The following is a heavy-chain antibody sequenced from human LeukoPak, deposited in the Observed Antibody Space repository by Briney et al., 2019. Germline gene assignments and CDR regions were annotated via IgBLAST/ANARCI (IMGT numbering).Heavy chain of an antibody. D-gene: IGHD3-3*01. CDR1: GGTFSSYA. J-gene: IGHJ6*02. CDR2: IIPICGIA. CDR3: ARDLKEGGFLEWLLSPSYYYGMDV. Sequence: SVKVSCKASGGTFSSYAISWVRQAPGQGLEWMGRIIPICGIANYAQKFQGRVTITAGKSTSTAYMELSSLRSEDTAVYYCARDLKEGGFLEWLLSPSYYYGMDVWGQGTTVTVSS. V-gene: IGHV1-69*04.